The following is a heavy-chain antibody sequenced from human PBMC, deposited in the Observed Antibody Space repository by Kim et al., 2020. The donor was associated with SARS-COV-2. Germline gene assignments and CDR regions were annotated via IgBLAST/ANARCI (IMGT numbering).Heavy chain of an antibody. CDR2: MYYSCNT. CDR1: GGSISSSGYY. J-gene: IGHJ6*02. Sequence: SETLSLTCTVSGGSISSSGYYWGYIRQPPGKGLEWIGSMYYSCNTYYNPSLKSRVTISGDTSKNQFSLKLSSVTAADTAVYYCARSRSGYDILTGYSSRDSYRYYNGMDVWGQGTTVTVSS. D-gene: IGHD3-9*01. V-gene: IGHV4-39*01. CDR3: ARSRSGYDILTGYSSRDSYRYYNGMDV.